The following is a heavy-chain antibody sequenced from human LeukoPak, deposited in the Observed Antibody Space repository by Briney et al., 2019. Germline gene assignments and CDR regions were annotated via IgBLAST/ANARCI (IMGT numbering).Heavy chain of an antibody. Sequence: SETLSLTCAVYGGSFSGYYWSWIRQPPGKGLEWIGEINHSGSTNYNPSLKSRVTISVDTSKNQFSLKLSSVTAADTAVYYCARVDYAWGSPYYFDYWGQGTLVTVSS. D-gene: IGHD3-16*01. J-gene: IGHJ4*02. V-gene: IGHV4-34*01. CDR2: INHSGST. CDR1: GGSFSGYY. CDR3: ARVDYAWGSPYYFDY.